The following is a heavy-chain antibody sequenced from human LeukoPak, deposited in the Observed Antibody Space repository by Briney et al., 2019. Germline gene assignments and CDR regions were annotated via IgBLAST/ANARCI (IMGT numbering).Heavy chain of an antibody. CDR1: GFTVSSNY. CDR3: ARATASRFDY. Sequence: PGGSLRLSCAASGFTVSSNYMSWVRQAPGKGLEWVSVIYSGGSTYYADSVKGRFTISRDNSKNTVYLQMNKLRAEDTAVYYCARATASRFDYLGQGTLVTVSS. D-gene: IGHD4-17*01. V-gene: IGHV3-53*01. J-gene: IGHJ4*02. CDR2: IYSGGST.